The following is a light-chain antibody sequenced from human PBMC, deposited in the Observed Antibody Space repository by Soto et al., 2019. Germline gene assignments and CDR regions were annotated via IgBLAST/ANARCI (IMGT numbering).Light chain of an antibody. Sequence: EKVMSQSPPTLSMTPGERATLSCRASQSVGSNLAWYQQKPGQPPRLLIFGASTRATAIPARFSGGGSGTEFTLTISSLLSEDFAVYYCQQYNNWPYTFGQGTKVDIK. CDR3: QQYNNWPYT. CDR2: GAS. V-gene: IGKV3-15*01. J-gene: IGKJ2*01. CDR1: QSVGSN.